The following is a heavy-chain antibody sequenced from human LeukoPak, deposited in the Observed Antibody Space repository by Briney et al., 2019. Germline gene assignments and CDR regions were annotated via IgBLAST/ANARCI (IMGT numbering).Heavy chain of an antibody. V-gene: IGHV1-2*02. CDR3: AKDRRPNSYSSRWLDY. Sequence: ASVKVSCKASGYTFTSYDINWVRQAPGQGLEWMGWINPNSGGTNYAQKFQGRVTMTRDTSISTAYMELSRLRSDDTAVYYCAKDRRPNSYSSRWLDYWGQGTLVTVSS. J-gene: IGHJ4*02. CDR2: INPNSGGT. D-gene: IGHD6-13*01. CDR1: GYTFTSYD.